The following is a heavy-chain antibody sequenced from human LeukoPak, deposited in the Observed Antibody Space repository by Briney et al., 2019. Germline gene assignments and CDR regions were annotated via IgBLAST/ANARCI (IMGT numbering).Heavy chain of an antibody. V-gene: IGHV4-39*07. D-gene: IGHD5-12*01. J-gene: IGHJ4*02. CDR2: IYHSGST. CDR1: GGSISSSSYY. Sequence: SETLSLTCTVSGGSISSSSYYWGWLRQPPGKGLEWIGEIYHSGSTNYNPSLKSRVTISVDKSKNQFSLKLSFVTAADTAVYYCARDTSGYSGYDLYFDYWGQGTLVTVSS. CDR3: ARDTSGYSGYDLYFDY.